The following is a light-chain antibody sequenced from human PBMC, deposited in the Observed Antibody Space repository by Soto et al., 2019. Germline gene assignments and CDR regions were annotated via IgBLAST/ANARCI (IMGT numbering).Light chain of an antibody. CDR3: QKANSFPQEWT. J-gene: IGKJ1*01. CDR1: QGISSW. V-gene: IGKV1D-12*01. CDR2: AAS. Sequence: DIQMTQSPSSVSASVGDRVTITCRASQGISSWLAWYQQKPGKAPKLLIYAASSLQSGVPSRFSGSGAETDFTLTISILQPEDVAAYYCQKANSFPQEWTFGQGTKVEIK.